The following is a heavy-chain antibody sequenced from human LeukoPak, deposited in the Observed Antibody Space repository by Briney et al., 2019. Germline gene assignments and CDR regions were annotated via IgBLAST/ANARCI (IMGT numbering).Heavy chain of an antibody. D-gene: IGHD1-26*01. J-gene: IGHJ4*02. Sequence: ASVKVSCKASGYTFTGYYMHWVRQAPGQGLEWMGWINPNSGGTNYAQKFQGWVTMTRDTSISTAYMELSRLRSDDTAVYYCARFPIVGATTYLDYWGQGTLVTVSS. CDR1: GYTFTGYY. CDR3: ARFPIVGATTYLDY. CDR2: INPNSGGT. V-gene: IGHV1-2*04.